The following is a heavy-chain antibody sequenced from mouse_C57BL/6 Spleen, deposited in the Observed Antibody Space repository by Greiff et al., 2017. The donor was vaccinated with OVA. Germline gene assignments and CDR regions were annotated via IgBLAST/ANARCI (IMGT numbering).Heavy chain of an antibody. V-gene: IGHV3-1*01. J-gene: IGHJ3*01. CDR3: AREGYYGYDRGFAY. CDR2: ISYSGST. Sequence: EVQLQESGPGMVKPSQSLSLTCTVTGYSITSGYDWHWIRHFPGNNLEWMGYISYSGSTNYNPSLKSRISITHDTSKNHFFLKLNSVTTEDTATYYCAREGYYGYDRGFAYWGQGTLVTVSA. CDR1: GYSITSGYD. D-gene: IGHD2-2*01.